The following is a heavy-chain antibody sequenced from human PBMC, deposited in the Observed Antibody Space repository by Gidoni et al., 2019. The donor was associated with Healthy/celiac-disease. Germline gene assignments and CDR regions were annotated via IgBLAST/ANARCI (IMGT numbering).Heavy chain of an antibody. D-gene: IGHD2-2*01. V-gene: IGHV1-69*04. CDR2: IIPILGIA. Sequence: QVQLVQSGAAVKQPGSSVKVSCKASAGPFSSYAISRVRQAPGQGLEWRGRIIPILGIANYAQKFQVRVTITADKSTSTAYMELSSLRSEDTAVYYCARARRGYCSSTSCQGRGSYGWGQGTLVTVSS. J-gene: IGHJ4*02. CDR3: ARARRGYCSSTSCQGRGSYG. CDR1: AGPFSSYA.